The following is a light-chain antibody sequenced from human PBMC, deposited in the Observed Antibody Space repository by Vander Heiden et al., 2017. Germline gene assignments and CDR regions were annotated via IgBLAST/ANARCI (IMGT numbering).Light chain of an antibody. V-gene: IGLV1-44*01. CDR3: AAWDDSLNGWV. CDR1: SSNLRSNA. Sequence: HSVLTPPPSASSSPGPRGTIYCSRSSSNLRSNAVNRCQQLTGTAPKLLIYSYNQRHSGVPDRFSGSKSGSAASRAMSGLQSEDEDDYYCAAWDDSLNGWVFGGGTKLTVL. J-gene: IGLJ3*02. CDR2: SYN.